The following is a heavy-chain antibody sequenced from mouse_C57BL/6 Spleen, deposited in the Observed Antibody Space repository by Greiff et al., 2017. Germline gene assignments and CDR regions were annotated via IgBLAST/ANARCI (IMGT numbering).Heavy chain of an antibody. CDR2: INPYNGDT. D-gene: IGHD2-4*01. Sequence: EVKLMESGPELVKPGDSVKISCKASGYSFTGYFMNWVMQSHGKSLEWIGRINPYNGDTFYNQKFKGKATLTVDKSSSTAHMELRSLTSEHSAVYYCARTGDDYSYWYFDVWGTGTTVTVSS. V-gene: IGHV1-20*01. CDR3: ARTGDDYSYWYFDV. CDR1: GYSFTGYF. J-gene: IGHJ1*03.